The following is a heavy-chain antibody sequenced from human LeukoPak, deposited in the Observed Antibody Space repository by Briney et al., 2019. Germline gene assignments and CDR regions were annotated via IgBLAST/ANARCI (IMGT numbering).Heavy chain of an antibody. J-gene: IGHJ3*02. CDR1: GGSISSGGYY. Sequence: PSGTLSLTCTVSGGSISSGGYYWSWIRQHPGKGLEWIGYIYYSGSTYYNPSLKSRVTISVDTSKNQFSLNLSSVTAADTAVYYCAADRGLPNPPFDIWGQGTMVTVSS. CDR2: IYYSGST. CDR3: AADRGLPNPPFDI. V-gene: IGHV4-31*03. D-gene: IGHD3-10*01.